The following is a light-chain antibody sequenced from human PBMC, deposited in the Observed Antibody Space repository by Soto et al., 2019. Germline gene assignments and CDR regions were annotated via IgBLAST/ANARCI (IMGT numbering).Light chain of an antibody. CDR1: QSISNR. V-gene: IGKV1-5*03. CDR2: KAS. Sequence: DIQKTPFPSPPSASVGDKGTLPFRASQSISNRLAWFQQKSGEAPNLLIHKASSLESGVPSRFSGSGSGTEFTLTISSLQPDDFATYYCQQYNTYSWTFGQGTKVDIK. J-gene: IGKJ1*01. CDR3: QQYNTYSWT.